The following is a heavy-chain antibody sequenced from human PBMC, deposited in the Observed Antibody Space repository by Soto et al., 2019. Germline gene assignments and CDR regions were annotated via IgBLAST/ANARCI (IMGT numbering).Heavy chain of an antibody. CDR3: ARAPREGYSSSWYYVKNNWFDP. D-gene: IGHD6-13*01. CDR1: GFTFSSYA. J-gene: IGHJ5*02. V-gene: IGHV3-30-3*01. CDR2: ISYDGSNK. Sequence: QVQLVESGGGVVQPGRSLRLSCAASGFTFSSYAMHWVRQAAGKGLEWVAVISYDGSNKYYADSVKGRFTISRDNSKNTLYLQMNSLRAEDTAVYYCARAPREGYSSSWYYVKNNWFDPWGQGTLVTVSS.